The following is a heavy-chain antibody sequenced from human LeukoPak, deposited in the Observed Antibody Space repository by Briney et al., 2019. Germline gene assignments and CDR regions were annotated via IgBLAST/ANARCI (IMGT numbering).Heavy chain of an antibody. CDR2: ISSSGSTI. Sequence: TGGSLRLSCAASGFTFGDYYMSWIRQAPGKGLEWVSYISSSGSTIYYADSVKGRFTISRDNSKNTLYLQMNSLRAEDTAVYYCAKYEWDLRDYFDYWGQGTLVTVSS. D-gene: IGHD1-26*01. CDR1: GFTFGDYY. J-gene: IGHJ4*02. V-gene: IGHV3-11*01. CDR3: AKYEWDLRDYFDY.